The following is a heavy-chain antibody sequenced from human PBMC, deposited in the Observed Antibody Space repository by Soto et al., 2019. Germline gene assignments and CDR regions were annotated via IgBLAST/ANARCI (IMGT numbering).Heavy chain of an antibody. CDR3: ARDALNYCSGGSCLSL. J-gene: IGHJ4*02. Sequence: SETLSLTCTVSGGSISSGDYYWSWIRQPPGKGLEWIGYIYYSGSTYYNPSLKSRVTISVDTSKNQFSLKLSSVTAADTAVYYCARDALNYCSGGSCLSLWGQGTLVTVSS. V-gene: IGHV4-30-4*01. CDR2: IYYSGST. CDR1: GGSISSGDYY. D-gene: IGHD2-15*01.